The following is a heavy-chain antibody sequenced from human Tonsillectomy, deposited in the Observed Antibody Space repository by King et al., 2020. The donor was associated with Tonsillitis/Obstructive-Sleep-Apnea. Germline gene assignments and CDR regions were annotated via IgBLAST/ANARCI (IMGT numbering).Heavy chain of an antibody. Sequence: QLVQSGAEVKKPGASVKVSCKASGYTFTGYYMHWVRQAPGQGLEWMGWINPNSGGTNYAQKFQGWVTITRDTSISTAYMELSRLRSDDTAVYYCARGGSRYCSSTSCYTRAYYYYMDVWGKGTTVTVSS. CDR3: ARGGSRYCSSTSCYTRAYYYYMDV. D-gene: IGHD2-2*02. J-gene: IGHJ6*03. CDR2: INPNSGGT. CDR1: GYTFTGYY. V-gene: IGHV1-2*04.